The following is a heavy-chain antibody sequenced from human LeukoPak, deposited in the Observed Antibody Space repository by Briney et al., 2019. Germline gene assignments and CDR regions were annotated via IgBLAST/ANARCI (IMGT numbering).Heavy chain of an antibody. D-gene: IGHD2-8*01. CDR2: ISSSGTYI. CDR1: GFTFSSYA. V-gene: IGHV3-21*01. Sequence: GGSLRLSCAASGFTFSSYAMSWVRQAPGKGLEWVSSISSSGTYIYYADSVKGRFTISRDNAKNSLYLQMNGLRAEDTAVYYCARESTVYSDYWGQGTLVTVSS. J-gene: IGHJ4*02. CDR3: ARESTVYSDY.